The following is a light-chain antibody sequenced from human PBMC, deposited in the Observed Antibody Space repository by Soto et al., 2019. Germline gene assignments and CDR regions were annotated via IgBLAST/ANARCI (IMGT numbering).Light chain of an antibody. CDR1: QGISSD. CDR2: AAS. Sequence: DIQMTQSPSSLSASVGDRVTITCRASQGISSDLNWYQQKPGKAPKLLIYAASSLQSGVPSRFSGSGSGTDFTLTISSLQPEDFATYYCQQSYSTPPTFVKGTKV. J-gene: IGKJ1*01. CDR3: QQSYSTPPT. V-gene: IGKV1-39*01.